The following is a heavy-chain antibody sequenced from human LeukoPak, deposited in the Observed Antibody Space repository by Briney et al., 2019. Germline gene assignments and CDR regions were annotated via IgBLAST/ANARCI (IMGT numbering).Heavy chain of an antibody. CDR3: ARDRSDIVVVGPHDY. CDR1: GFTFSSYW. CDR2: IKQDGSEK. D-gene: IGHD2-15*01. J-gene: IGHJ4*02. V-gene: IGHV3-7*01. Sequence: PGGTLSLSCAASGFTFSSYWMSWVREAPGKGLEWGANIKQDGSEKYYVDSVKGRFTISRDNATNSLYLQMNSLRAEDTAVYYCARDRSDIVVVGPHDYWGQGTLVTVSS.